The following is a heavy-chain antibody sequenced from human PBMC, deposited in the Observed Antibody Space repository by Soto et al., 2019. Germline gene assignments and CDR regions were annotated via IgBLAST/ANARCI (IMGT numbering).Heavy chain of an antibody. V-gene: IGHV4-59*08. D-gene: IGHD2-8*01. Sequence: QVQLHESGPGLVKPSETLSLTCTVSGGSFSDYYWSWIRQPPGKGLEWVGYTHYSGGAIYSPSLNSRVIMSVDTSKKQISLRLNSVTAADTAVYYCASGRPSTDCSSGVCYPVAGYFYMDVWGKGTVVSVSS. CDR2: THYSGGA. CDR3: ASGRPSTDCSSGVCYPVAGYFYMDV. J-gene: IGHJ6*03. CDR1: GGSFSDYY.